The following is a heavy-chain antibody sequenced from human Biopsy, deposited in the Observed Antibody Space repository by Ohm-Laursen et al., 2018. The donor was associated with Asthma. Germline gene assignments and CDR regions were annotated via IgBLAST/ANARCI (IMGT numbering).Heavy chain of an antibody. Sequence: PSETLSLTCSVYGGSISSFYWSWIRQSPEKGLEWMGYVYWTGSTNYNPSLKSRVTMSVDTSKNQFSLEVRSVTAADTAVYYCARGYYGDFHDWGQGNLVIVSS. CDR1: GGSISSFY. V-gene: IGHV4-59*01. D-gene: IGHD3-3*01. CDR3: ARGYYGDFHD. J-gene: IGHJ1*01. CDR2: VYWTGST.